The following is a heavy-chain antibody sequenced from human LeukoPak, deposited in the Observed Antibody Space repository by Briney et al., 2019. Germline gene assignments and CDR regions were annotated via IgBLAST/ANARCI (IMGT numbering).Heavy chain of an antibody. V-gene: IGHV4-59*02. CDR1: GDSVSNYY. CDR2: IYYSGST. CDR3: ARVVAGRRFDP. Sequence: SETLSLTCTVSGDSVSNYYWSWIRQPPGKGLEWIGYIYYSGSTNYNPSLKSRVTISVDTSKSQFSLKVNSVTAADTAVYYCARVVAGRRFDPWGQGTLVTVSS. J-gene: IGHJ5*02. D-gene: IGHD6-19*01.